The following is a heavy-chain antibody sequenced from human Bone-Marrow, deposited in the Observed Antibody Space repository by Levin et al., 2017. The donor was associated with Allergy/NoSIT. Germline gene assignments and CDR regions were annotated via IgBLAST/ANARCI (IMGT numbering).Heavy chain of an antibody. D-gene: IGHD2-2*01. CDR1: GFTFSNAW. Sequence: GESLKISCAASGFTFSNAWMNWVRQAPGKGLEWVGRIKSKTDGGTTDYAAPVKGRFTISRDDSKNTLYLQMNSLKTEDTAVYYCTTGPEMVLVPAASDDYGMDVWGQGTTVTVSS. CDR3: TTGPEMVLVPAASDDYGMDV. V-gene: IGHV3-15*07. J-gene: IGHJ6*02. CDR2: IKSKTDGGTT.